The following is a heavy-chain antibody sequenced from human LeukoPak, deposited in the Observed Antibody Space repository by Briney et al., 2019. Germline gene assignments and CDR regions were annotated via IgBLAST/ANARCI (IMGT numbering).Heavy chain of an antibody. V-gene: IGHV3-20*04. CDR3: ARVRTMVRGVIIRSAFDI. D-gene: IGHD3-10*01. J-gene: IGHJ3*02. CDR2: INWNGGST. Sequence: TGGSLRLSCAASGFTFDDYGMSWVRQAPGKGLEWVSGINWNGGSTGYADSVKGRVTISRDNAKNSLYLQMNSLRAEDTALYYCARVRTMVRGVIIRSAFDIWGQGTMVTVSS. CDR1: GFTFDDYG.